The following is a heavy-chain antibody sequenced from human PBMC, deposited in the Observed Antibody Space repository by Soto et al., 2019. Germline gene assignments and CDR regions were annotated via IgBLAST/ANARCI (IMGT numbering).Heavy chain of an antibody. CDR1: GFTFSRYS. J-gene: IGHJ5*02. Sequence: PGGSLRLSCAAAGFTFSRYSMNWARQAPGKGLEWISYITGDSTTIYYADSVKGRYTISRDNAKNSLFLQMNSLRDEDTAMYYCARDNGRAVSFEPWGQGPLVTV. D-gene: IGHD6-19*01. CDR3: ARDNGRAVSFEP. CDR2: ITGDSTTI. V-gene: IGHV3-48*02.